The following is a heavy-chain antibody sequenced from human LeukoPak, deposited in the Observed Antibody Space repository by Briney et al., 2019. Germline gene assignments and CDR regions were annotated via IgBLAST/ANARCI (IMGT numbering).Heavy chain of an antibody. Sequence: ASMKVSCKASGYTFTTYGISWVRQAPGQGLEWMGWISAYNGNTNYAQKLQGRVTMTTDTSTSTAYMELRSLTSDDTAVYYCASVDGFLYYFDFWGQGTLVTVSS. CDR2: ISAYNGNT. V-gene: IGHV1-18*01. J-gene: IGHJ4*02. D-gene: IGHD5-24*01. CDR3: ASVDGFLYYFDF. CDR1: GYTFTTYG.